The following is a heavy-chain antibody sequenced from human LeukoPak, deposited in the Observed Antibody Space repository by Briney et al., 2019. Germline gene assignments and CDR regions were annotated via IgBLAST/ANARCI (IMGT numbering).Heavy chain of an antibody. J-gene: IGHJ3*02. CDR1: GYTFTSYG. Sequence: ASVKVSCKASGYTFTSYGTSWVRQAPGQGLEWMGWISAYNGNTNYAQKLQGRVTMTTDTSTSTAYMELRSLRSDDTAVYYCARAGYSSGWPTVGDAFDIWGQGTMVTVSS. CDR2: ISAYNGNT. CDR3: ARAGYSSGWPTVGDAFDI. V-gene: IGHV1-18*01. D-gene: IGHD6-19*01.